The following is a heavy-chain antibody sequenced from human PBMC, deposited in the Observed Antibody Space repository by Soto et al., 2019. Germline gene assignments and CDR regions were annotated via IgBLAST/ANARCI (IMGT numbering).Heavy chain of an antibody. J-gene: IGHJ4*02. CDR3: ARDFTGSYLGLDY. V-gene: IGHV1-3*01. Sequence: ASVKVSCTASGYTFTSYGISWVRQAPGQRLERMGWINAGNGNTKYSQKLQGRVTITRDTSASTAYMELSSLRSEDTAVYYCARDFTGSYLGLDYWGQGTLVTVSS. CDR2: INAGNGNT. CDR1: GYTFTSYG. D-gene: IGHD1-26*01.